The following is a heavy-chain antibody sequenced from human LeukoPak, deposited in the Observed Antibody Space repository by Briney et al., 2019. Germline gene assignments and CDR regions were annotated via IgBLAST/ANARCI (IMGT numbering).Heavy chain of an antibody. Sequence: GYSXXWVRQAPXKGLEWVSYISSTSSIILYGDSVKGRFTISRDNDKKSLYLQMNSLGAEDTAMYYCARESAYAFDYWGQGILVTVSS. D-gene: IGHD5-12*01. CDR2: ISSTSSII. CDR1: GYS. V-gene: IGHV3-48*01. CDR3: ARESAYAFDY. J-gene: IGHJ4*02.